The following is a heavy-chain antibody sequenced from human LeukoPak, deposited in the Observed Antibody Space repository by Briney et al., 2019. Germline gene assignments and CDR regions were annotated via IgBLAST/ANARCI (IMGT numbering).Heavy chain of an antibody. CDR3: ARERYSSSQGIDY. J-gene: IGHJ4*02. Sequence: GGSLRLSCAASGFTFSSYSMNWVRQAPGKGLEWVSSISSSSSYIYYADSVKGRFTISRDNAKNSLYLQMNSLRAEDTAVYYCARERYSSSQGIDYWGQGTLVTVSS. V-gene: IGHV3-21*01. D-gene: IGHD6-6*01. CDR2: ISSSSSYI. CDR1: GFTFSSYS.